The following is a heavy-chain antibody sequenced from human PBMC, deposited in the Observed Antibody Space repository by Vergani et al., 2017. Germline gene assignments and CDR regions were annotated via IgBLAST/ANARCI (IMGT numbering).Heavy chain of an antibody. J-gene: IGHJ4*02. V-gene: IGHV3-9*01. CDR2: ISWNSGSI. D-gene: IGHD5-18*01. CDR1: GFTFDDHA. CDR3: AKDKGVGSYGGRGAFDY. Sequence: EVQLVESGGGLVQPGRSLRLSCAASGFTFDDHAMHWVRQAPGKGLEWVSGISWNSGSIGYADSVKGRFTISRDNAKNSLYLQMNSLRAEDTALYYCAKDKGVGSYGGRGAFDYWGQGTLVTVSS.